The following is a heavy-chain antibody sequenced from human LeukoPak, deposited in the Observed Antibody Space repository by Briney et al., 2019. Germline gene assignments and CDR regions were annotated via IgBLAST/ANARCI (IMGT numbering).Heavy chain of an antibody. D-gene: IGHD2-15*01. Sequence: RGSLRLSCAASGFTFDDYGMSWVRQAPGKGLKWVSGINWNGGSTGYADSVKGRFTISRDNAKNSLYLQMNSLGAEDTALYHCARVSRYCNGGSCYSGAFDIWGQGTMVTVSS. CDR2: INWNGGST. CDR1: GFTFDDYG. CDR3: ARVSRYCNGGSCYSGAFDI. J-gene: IGHJ3*02. V-gene: IGHV3-20*01.